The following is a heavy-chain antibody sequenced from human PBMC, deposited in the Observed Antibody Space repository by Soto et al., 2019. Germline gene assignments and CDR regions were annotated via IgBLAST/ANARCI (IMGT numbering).Heavy chain of an antibody. D-gene: IGHD3-3*01. J-gene: IGHJ6*03. CDR1: RFSISSSSYF. CDR3: ARLDYDFWAPLDDYYYYMDV. Sequence: SETLSLTCTVSRFSISSSSYFWGWIRQPPGKGLEWIGSIGSLYYSGSTYYNPSLKSRVTISIDTSKNQFSLKLSSVTAADTAVYYCARLDYDFWAPLDDYYYYMDVWGKGTTVTVSS. CDR2: IGSLYYSGST. V-gene: IGHV4-39*01.